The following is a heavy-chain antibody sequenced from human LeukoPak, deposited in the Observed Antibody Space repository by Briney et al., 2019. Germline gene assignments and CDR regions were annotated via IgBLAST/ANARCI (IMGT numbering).Heavy chain of an antibody. CDR2: ISGSGGST. J-gene: IGHJ4*02. CDR3: AKDILRFDY. CDR1: GFTFSNYA. Sequence: GGSLRLSCAASGFTFSNYAMSWVRQAPGKGLEWVSIISGSGGSTYYADSVKGRFTISRDSSKNTLYLQMNSLRAEDTALYYCAKDILRFDYWGQGTLVTVSS. D-gene: IGHD2-21*01. V-gene: IGHV3-23*01.